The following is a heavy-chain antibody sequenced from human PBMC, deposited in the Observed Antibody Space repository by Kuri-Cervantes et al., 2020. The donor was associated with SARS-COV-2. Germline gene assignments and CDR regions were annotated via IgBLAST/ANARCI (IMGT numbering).Heavy chain of an antibody. CDR1: GFTFNAYS. J-gene: IGHJ3*01. Sequence: GESLKISCSASGFTFNAYSMHWVRQAPGKGLEYVSAISSNGETTYYADSVKGRFIISRDNSKNTLFLQMSGLGAEDTAVYFCVTRGGSEAFDVWGQGTMVTVSS. V-gene: IGHV3-64D*06. CDR3: VTRGGSEAFDV. CDR2: ISSNGETT. D-gene: IGHD1-1*01.